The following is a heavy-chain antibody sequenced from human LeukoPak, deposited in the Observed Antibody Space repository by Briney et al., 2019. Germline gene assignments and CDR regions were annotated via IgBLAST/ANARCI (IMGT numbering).Heavy chain of an antibody. CDR3: ARDGGATMVRGVATYDS. J-gene: IGHJ4*02. CDR2: ISSISSTI. CDR1: GFTFNGYG. D-gene: IGHD3-10*01. Sequence: GGSLRLSCTASGFTFNGYGMNWVRQAPGKGLEWVSYISSISSTIYYSDSVKGRFTISRDNAKNSLYLQMNSLRTEDTAVYYCARDGGATMVRGVATYDSWGQGTLVTVSS. V-gene: IGHV3-48*01.